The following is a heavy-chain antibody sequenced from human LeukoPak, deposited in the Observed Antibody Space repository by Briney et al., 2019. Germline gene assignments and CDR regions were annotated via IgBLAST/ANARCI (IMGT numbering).Heavy chain of an antibody. D-gene: IGHD3-22*01. V-gene: IGHV3-7*01. CDR3: ARDPGYYYDSRGYFDY. J-gene: IGHJ4*02. CDR2: IKQDGSEK. CDR1: GFTFSRYW. Sequence: GGSLRLSCAASGFTFSRYWMSWVRQAPGKGLEWVANIKQDGSEKYYVDSVKGRFTISRDNAKNSLYLQMNSLRAEDTAVYYCARDPGYYYDSRGYFDYWGKGTLVTVSS.